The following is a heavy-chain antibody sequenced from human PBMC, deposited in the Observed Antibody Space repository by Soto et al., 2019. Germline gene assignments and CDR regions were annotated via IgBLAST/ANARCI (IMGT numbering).Heavy chain of an antibody. Sequence: QVQLQESGPGLVKPSETLSLTCTVSGGSISSYYWSWIRQPPGKGLEWIGYIYYSGSTNYNPSLKIRVTISVDTSKNQFSLKLSSVTAADTAVYYCARSPADYYGSARNWFDPWGQGTLVTISS. D-gene: IGHD3-10*01. CDR1: GGSISSYY. CDR2: IYYSGST. V-gene: IGHV4-59*08. J-gene: IGHJ5*02. CDR3: ARSPADYYGSARNWFDP.